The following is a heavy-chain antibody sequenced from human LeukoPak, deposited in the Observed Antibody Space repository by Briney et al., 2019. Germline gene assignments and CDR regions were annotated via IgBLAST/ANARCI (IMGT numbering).Heavy chain of an antibody. CDR3: ARLLEEYYYDSSFGTAPVYDY. V-gene: IGHV5-51*01. CDR2: IYPGDYDT. Sequence: GESLKISCKGSGYSFTNYWIGWVRQMPGKGLEWVGIIYPGDYDTRYSPSFQGQATISADKSISTAYLQWSSLKASDTAMYYCARLLEEYYYDSSFGTAPVYDYWGQGTLVTVSS. D-gene: IGHD3-22*01. J-gene: IGHJ4*02. CDR1: GYSFTNYW.